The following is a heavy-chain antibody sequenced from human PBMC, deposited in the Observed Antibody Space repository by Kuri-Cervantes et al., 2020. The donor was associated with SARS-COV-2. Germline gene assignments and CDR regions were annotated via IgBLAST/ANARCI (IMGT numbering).Heavy chain of an antibody. CDR1: GFTFSDYY. V-gene: IGHV3-11*01. D-gene: IGHD3-22*01. CDR3: ARDLLNYYDSSGYGY. J-gene: IGHJ4*02. Sequence: GGSLRPSCAASGFTFSDYYMSWIRQAPGKGLEWVSYISSSGSTIYYAVSVKGRLTITRDNAKNSLYLQMNSLRAEDTAVYYCARDLLNYYDSSGYGYWGQGTLVTVSS. CDR2: ISSSGSTI.